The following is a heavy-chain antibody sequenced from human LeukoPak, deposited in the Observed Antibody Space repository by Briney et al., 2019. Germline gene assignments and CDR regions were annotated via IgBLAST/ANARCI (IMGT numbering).Heavy chain of an antibody. Sequence: ASVKVSCKASGYTFTSYYMHWVRQAPGQGLEWMGIINPSGGSTSYAQKFQGRVTVTRDMSTSTVYMELSSLRSEDTAVYYCARGRRMGGSGRLEVYYFDYWGQGTLVTVSS. CDR1: GYTFTSYY. CDR2: INPSGGST. J-gene: IGHJ4*02. V-gene: IGHV1-46*01. CDR3: ARGRRMGGSGRLEVYYFDY. D-gene: IGHD3-10*01.